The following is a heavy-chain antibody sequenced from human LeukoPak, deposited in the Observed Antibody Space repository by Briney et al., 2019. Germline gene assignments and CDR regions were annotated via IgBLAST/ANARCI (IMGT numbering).Heavy chain of an antibody. CDR3: ARATHAYSGYNH. D-gene: IGHD5-12*01. CDR1: GFSFSTYT. CDR2: ISYDGTNT. V-gene: IGHV3-30-3*01. Sequence: GRSLRLSCAASGFSFSTYTMHWVRQAPGKGLEWVALISYDGTNTYYADSVKGRFTISRDNSKNTVYLQMKSLRTEDTAVYYCARATHAYSGYNHWGQGTLVTVSS. J-gene: IGHJ4*02.